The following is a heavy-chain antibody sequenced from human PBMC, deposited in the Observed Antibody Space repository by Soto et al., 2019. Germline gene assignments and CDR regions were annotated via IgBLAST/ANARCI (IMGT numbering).Heavy chain of an antibody. V-gene: IGHV3-21*01. CDR1: GFTFSRYA. J-gene: IGHJ3*02. CDR2: ISSSDPYI. CDR3: ARDPADILTGYYMAVAFDI. Sequence: GGSLRLSCVASGFTFSRYAMNWVRQAPGKGLEWVASISSSDPYIYYADSVKGRFTISRDNAKNSLYLQMNSLRAEDTAVYYCARDPADILTGYYMAVAFDIWGQGTMVTVSS. D-gene: IGHD3-9*01.